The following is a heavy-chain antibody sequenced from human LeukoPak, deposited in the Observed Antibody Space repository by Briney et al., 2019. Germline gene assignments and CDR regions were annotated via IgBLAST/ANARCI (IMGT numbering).Heavy chain of an antibody. Sequence: SETLSLTCTVSGGSISSSSYYWGWIRQPPGKGLEWIGYIYYSGSTNYNPSLKSRVTISVDTSKNQFSLKLSSVTAADTAVYYCARDHGYYYYYMDVWGKGTTVTVSS. CDR2: IYYSGST. CDR3: ARDHGYYYYYMDV. J-gene: IGHJ6*03. CDR1: GGSISSSSYY. V-gene: IGHV4-61*01.